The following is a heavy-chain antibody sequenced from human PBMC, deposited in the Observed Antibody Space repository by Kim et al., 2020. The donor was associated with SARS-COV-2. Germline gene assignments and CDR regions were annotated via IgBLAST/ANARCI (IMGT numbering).Heavy chain of an antibody. CDR1: SGSINYYY. V-gene: IGHV4-59*13. J-gene: IGHJ3*02. CDR3: ARGGTTWSFDI. CDR2: IYYSGST. Sequence: SETLSLTCIVSSGSINYYYWNWIRQPPGKGLEWIGYIYYSGSTNYNPSLKSRVTISVDTSKKQISLKLSYVTAADTAVYYCARGGTTWSFDIWGKGTMGPVS. D-gene: IGHD4-17*01.